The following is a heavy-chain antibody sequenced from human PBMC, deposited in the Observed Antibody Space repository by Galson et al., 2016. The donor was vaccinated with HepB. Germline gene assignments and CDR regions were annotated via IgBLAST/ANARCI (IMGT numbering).Heavy chain of an antibody. CDR3: AHRPEGAIKGYCDDTNCYGGVFFDY. CDR1: GFSLSTSGVG. V-gene: IGHV2-5*02. D-gene: IGHD3-16*01. J-gene: IGHJ4*02. Sequence: PALVKPTQTLTLTCTFSGFSLSTSGVGVGWIRQPPGKALEWLALIFWDDDKHYSPSLKSRLTITTDTSKNQVVLTLTNVDPVDTATYYCAHRPEGAIKGYCDDTNCYGGVFFDYWGQGILVTVSS. CDR2: IFWDDDK.